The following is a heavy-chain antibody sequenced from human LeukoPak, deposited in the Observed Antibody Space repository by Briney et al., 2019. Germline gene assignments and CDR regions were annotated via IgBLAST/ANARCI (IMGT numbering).Heavy chain of an antibody. CDR2: IIPIFGTA. CDR1: GGTFSSYA. J-gene: IGHJ4*02. D-gene: IGHD3-22*01. V-gene: IGHV1-69*13. Sequence: SVKVSCKASGGTFSSYAISWVRQAPGQGLEWMGGIIPIFGTANYAQKFQGRVTITADESTSTAYMELSSLRSEDTAVYYCARDRDYYASSGFDYWGQGTLVTVSS. CDR3: ARDRDYYASSGFDY.